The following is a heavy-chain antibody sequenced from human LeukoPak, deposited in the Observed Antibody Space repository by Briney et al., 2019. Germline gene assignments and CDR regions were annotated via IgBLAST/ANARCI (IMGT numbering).Heavy chain of an antibody. V-gene: IGHV3-21*01. D-gene: IGHD3-22*01. Sequence: GGSLRLSCAGSGFTFSSYSMNWVRQAPGKGLEWVSSITSSSSYIYYADSVKGRFTISRDNAKKSVYLQMNSLRAEDTAVYYCARDYYDSSGYSTFDYWGQGTLVTVSS. CDR3: ARDYYDSSGYSTFDY. CDR2: ITSSSSYI. CDR1: GFTFSSYS. J-gene: IGHJ4*02.